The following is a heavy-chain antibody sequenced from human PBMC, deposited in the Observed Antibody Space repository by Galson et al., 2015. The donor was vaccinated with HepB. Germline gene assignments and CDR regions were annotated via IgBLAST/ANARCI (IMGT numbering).Heavy chain of an antibody. J-gene: IGHJ6*02. CDR1: GDSVSGNSAA. V-gene: IGHV6-1*01. D-gene: IGHD1-26*01. Sequence: CAISGDSVSGNSAAWNWIRQSPPRGLEWLGRASFRSEWAYDYSVSVKSRITINTDTYKNQFSLQLNSVTPEDTAVYFCARALSCKSSATSYGNSTDDWGQGTTVTVSS. CDR3: ARALSCKSSATSYGNSTDD. CDR2: ASFRSEWAY.